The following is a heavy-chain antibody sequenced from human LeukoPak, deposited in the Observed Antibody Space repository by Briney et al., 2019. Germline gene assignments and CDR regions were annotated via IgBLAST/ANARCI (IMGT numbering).Heavy chain of an antibody. D-gene: IGHD1-1*01. CDR1: GYTFTGYY. V-gene: IGHV1-46*01. J-gene: IGHJ3*02. CDR3: ARSGGGYVDAFDI. Sequence: ASVKVSCKASGYTFTGYYMHWVRQAPGQGLEWMGWINPSIGTTDYAQNFQGRVTMTRDTSTSTVYMELSSLRSEDTAVYYCARSGGGYVDAFDIWGPGTMVTVSS. CDR2: INPSIGTT.